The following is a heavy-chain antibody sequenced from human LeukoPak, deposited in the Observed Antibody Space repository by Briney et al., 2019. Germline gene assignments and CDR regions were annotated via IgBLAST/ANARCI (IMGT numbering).Heavy chain of an antibody. J-gene: IGHJ3*02. CDR3: ARHPGTALGLDAFDI. V-gene: IGHV4-59*08. Sequence: PSETLSLTCTVSGGSISSYSWSWIRQPPGKGLEWIGNISYSGSTNYNPSLNSRVTISVDTSKNQFSLKLGSVTATDSAVYFCARHPGTALGLDAFDIWGQGTMVTVSS. D-gene: IGHD5-18*01. CDR2: ISYSGST. CDR1: GGSISSYS.